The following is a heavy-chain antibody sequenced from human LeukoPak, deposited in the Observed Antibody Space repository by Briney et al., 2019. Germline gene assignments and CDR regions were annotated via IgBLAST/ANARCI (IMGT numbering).Heavy chain of an antibody. CDR2: INPSGGST. Sequence: SVKVSCKASGYTFTNYYMHWVRQAPGQGLDWMGIINPSGGSTSYAQKFQGRVTMTRDTSTSTVYMEMSSLRSDDTAVYYCARGENTWRNWLDPWGLGTLVTVSS. CDR1: GYTFTNYY. V-gene: IGHV1-46*01. CDR3: ARGENTWRNWLDP. D-gene: IGHD2/OR15-2a*01. J-gene: IGHJ5*02.